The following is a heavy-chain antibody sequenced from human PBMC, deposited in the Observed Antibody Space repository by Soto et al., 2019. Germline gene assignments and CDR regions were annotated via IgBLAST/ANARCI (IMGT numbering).Heavy chain of an antibody. J-gene: IGHJ3*02. D-gene: IGHD3-3*01. V-gene: IGHV6-1*01. CDR2: TYYRSKWYD. Sequence: SQTLSLTCAISGDSVSSNSAAWNWIRQSPSRGLEWLGRTYYRSKWYDDYAVSVKSRITINPDTSKNQFSLHLNSVTPGDTAVYYCARDLGTSYDFWSGYSYRNAFDIWGQGTMVTVSS. CDR1: GDSVSSNSAA. CDR3: ARDLGTSYDFWSGYSYRNAFDI.